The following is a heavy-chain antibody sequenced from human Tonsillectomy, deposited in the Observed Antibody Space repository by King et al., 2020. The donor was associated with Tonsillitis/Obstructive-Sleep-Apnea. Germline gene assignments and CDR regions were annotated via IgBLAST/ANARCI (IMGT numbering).Heavy chain of an antibody. J-gene: IGHJ6*03. CDR3: AQARTYCSSTSCYRPYYYYMDV. D-gene: IGHD2-2*02. CDR1: GFSLSTSGVG. Sequence: TLKESGPTLVKPTQTLTLTCTFSGFSLSTSGVGVGWLRQPPGKALEWLALIYWDDYKRYSPSLKSRLTITKDTSKNQVVLTMTNMDPVDTATYYCAQARTYCSSTSCYRPYYYYMDVWGKGTTVTVSS. V-gene: IGHV2-5*02. CDR2: IYWDDYK.